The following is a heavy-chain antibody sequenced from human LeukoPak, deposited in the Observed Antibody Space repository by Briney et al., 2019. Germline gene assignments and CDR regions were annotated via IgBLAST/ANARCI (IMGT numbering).Heavy chain of an antibody. J-gene: IGHJ4*02. Sequence: GGSLRLSCEAAGFSFRDYPMGWVRRASGKRLEWVSGISAGADVIFYADSVKGRFTISRDNSKNTLYLQMNSLRAEDTAVYYCATEGHWNYVYYFDYWGQGTLVTVSS. V-gene: IGHV3-23*01. CDR3: ATEGHWNYVYYFDY. CDR1: GFSFRDYP. D-gene: IGHD1-7*01. CDR2: ISAGADVI.